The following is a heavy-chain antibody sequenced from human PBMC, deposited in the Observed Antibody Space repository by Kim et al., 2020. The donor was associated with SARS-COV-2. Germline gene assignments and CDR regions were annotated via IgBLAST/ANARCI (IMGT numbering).Heavy chain of an antibody. J-gene: IGHJ3*02. CDR2: ISGSGGST. V-gene: IGHV3-23*01. CDR3: AKGRGGSGSALGAFDI. D-gene: IGHD3-10*01. Sequence: GGSLRLSCAASGFTFSSYAMSWVRQAPGKGLEWVSAISGSGGSTYYADSVKGRFTISRDNSKNTLYLQMNSLRAEDTAVYYCAKGRGGSGSALGAFDIWGQGTMVTVSS. CDR1: GFTFSSYA.